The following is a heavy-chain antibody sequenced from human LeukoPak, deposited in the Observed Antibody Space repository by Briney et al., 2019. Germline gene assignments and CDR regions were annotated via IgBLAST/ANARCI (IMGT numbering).Heavy chain of an antibody. J-gene: IGHJ4*02. D-gene: IGHD3-22*01. Sequence: SQTLSLTCTVSGGSINNGDYYWSWIRQSPGKGLQWIGYIYYSGSTFYKPSLKSRVTISVDTSRKQFPLNLRSLTAADTAMYYCARLSKDYSDSSGYYRYPYSFDYWGQGIQVTVSS. CDR3: ARLSKDYSDSSGYYRYPYSFDY. CDR1: GGSINNGDYY. V-gene: IGHV4-30-4*01. CDR2: IYYSGST.